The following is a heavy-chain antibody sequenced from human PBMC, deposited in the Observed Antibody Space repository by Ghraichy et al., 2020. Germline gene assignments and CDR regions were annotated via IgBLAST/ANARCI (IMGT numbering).Heavy chain of an antibody. D-gene: IGHD5-18*01. Sequence: SETLSLTCAVYGGSFSGYYWSWIRQPPGKGLEWIGEINHSGSTNYNPSLKSRVTISVDTSKNLFSLKLSTVTAADTAVFYCARVGARLWLRAGMVFDYWGQGTLVTVSS. CDR2: INHSGST. CDR3: ARVGARLWLRAGMVFDY. V-gene: IGHV4-34*01. J-gene: IGHJ4*02. CDR1: GGSFSGYY.